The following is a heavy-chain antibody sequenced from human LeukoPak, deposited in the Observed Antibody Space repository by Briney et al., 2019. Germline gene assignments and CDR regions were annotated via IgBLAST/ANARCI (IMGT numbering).Heavy chain of an antibody. Sequence: PGGSLRLSCAASGFTFDDYAMHWVRQAPGKGLEWVSGISWNSGSIGYADSVKGRFTISRDNAKNSLYLQMNSLRAEDMALYYCAKDMGDGYNQRGFDYWGQGTLVTVSS. CDR2: ISWNSGSI. V-gene: IGHV3-9*03. CDR3: AKDMGDGYNQRGFDY. J-gene: IGHJ4*02. D-gene: IGHD5-24*01. CDR1: GFTFDDYA.